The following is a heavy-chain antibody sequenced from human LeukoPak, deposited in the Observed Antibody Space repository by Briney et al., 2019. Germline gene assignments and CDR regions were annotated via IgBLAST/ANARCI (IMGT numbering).Heavy chain of an antibody. CDR2: IVHTGNT. CDR3: ARSYASAV. V-gene: IGHV4-4*02. CDR1: GASITSVNW. J-gene: IGHJ1*01. Sequence: SGTLSLNCAVSGASITSVNWWNWVRQSPGKGLEWIGEIVHTGNTNYNASLKSRVTISLDKSKSQFSLNVNSVTAADTAVYYCARSYASAVWGQGTLVTVFS.